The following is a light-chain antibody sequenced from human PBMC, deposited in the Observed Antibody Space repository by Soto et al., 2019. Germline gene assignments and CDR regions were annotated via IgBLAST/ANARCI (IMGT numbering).Light chain of an antibody. CDR1: SSDVGAYNY. Sequence: QSALTQPRSVSGSPGHSVTISCTGTSSDVGAYNYVSWYQHHPGKAPKLIIYDVNKRPSGVPDRFSGSKSGNTASLTISGLQADDEADYYCSSHTISSALQVFGTGTKVTVL. J-gene: IGLJ1*01. V-gene: IGLV2-11*01. CDR3: SSHTISSALQV. CDR2: DVN.